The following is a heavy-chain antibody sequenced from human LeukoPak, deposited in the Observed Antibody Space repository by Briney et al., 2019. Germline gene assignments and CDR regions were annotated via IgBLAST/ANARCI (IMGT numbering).Heavy chain of an antibody. Sequence: PGGSLRLSRVASGFTFSDYTMKWVRQAPGKGLEWVSTFSRSSEIYYADSVKGRFTISRDSAKNSLYLQMNSLRDEDTAVYYCARSPGYCRGGSCYYYYAMDVWGQGTTVTVSS. J-gene: IGHJ6*02. CDR2: FSRSSEI. CDR1: GFTFSDYT. CDR3: ARSPGYCRGGSCYYYYAMDV. V-gene: IGHV3-69-1*01. D-gene: IGHD2-15*01.